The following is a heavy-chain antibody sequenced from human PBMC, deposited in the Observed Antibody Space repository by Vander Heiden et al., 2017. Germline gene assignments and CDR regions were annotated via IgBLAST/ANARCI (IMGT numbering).Heavy chain of an antibody. CDR2: ISGSGDNT. CDR1: GFSFSNHA. V-gene: IGHV3-23*01. CDR3: AKEYYDFWNGYPYYFDY. J-gene: IGHJ4*02. Sequence: EVQLLESGGDLVQPGGSLRLSCAASGFSFSNHAMSWVRQAPGKGLEWVSSISGSGDNTYYADSVKGRFTISRDNSKNTLYLRVNSLRAEDTAVYYCAKEYYDFWNGYPYYFDYWGQGTLVTVSS. D-gene: IGHD3-3*01.